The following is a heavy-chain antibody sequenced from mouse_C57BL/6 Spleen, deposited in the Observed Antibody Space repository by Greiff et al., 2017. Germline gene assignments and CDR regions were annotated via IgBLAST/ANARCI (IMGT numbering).Heavy chain of an antibody. CDR1: GYTFTDYN. Sequence: EVQLQESGPELVKPGASVKIPCKASGYTFTDYNMDWVKQSHGKSLEWIGDINPNNGGTIYNQKFKGKATLTVDKSSSTAYMELRSLTSEDTAVYYCAREGAYYSNSWFAYWGQGTLVTVSA. CDR2: INPNNGGT. V-gene: IGHV1-18*01. CDR3: AREGAYYSNSWFAY. J-gene: IGHJ3*01. D-gene: IGHD2-5*01.